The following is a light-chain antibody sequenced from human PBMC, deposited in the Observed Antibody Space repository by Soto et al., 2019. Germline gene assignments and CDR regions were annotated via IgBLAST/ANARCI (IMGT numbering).Light chain of an antibody. Sequence: QSALTQPASVSGSPRQSITISCTGTSSDVGGYNYVSWYQQHPGRAPKLMIYDVSNWPSGVSNRFSGSKSGNTASLTISGLQAEDEADYYCSSYTSSNTVIFGGGTKLTVL. V-gene: IGLV2-14*01. J-gene: IGLJ2*01. CDR3: SSYTSSNTVI. CDR2: DVS. CDR1: SSDVGGYNY.